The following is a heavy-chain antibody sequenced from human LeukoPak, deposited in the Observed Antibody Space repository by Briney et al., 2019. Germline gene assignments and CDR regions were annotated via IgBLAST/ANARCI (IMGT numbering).Heavy chain of an antibody. J-gene: IGHJ4*02. CDR3: ARGGYSYGSTPQY. CDR2: INSDGSST. V-gene: IGHV3-74*01. D-gene: IGHD5-18*01. Sequence: GGSLRLSCAASGFTFSSYWMHWVRQAPGKGLVWVSRINSDGSSTSYADSVKGRFTISRDSAKNTLYLQMNSLRAEDTAVYYCARGGYSYGSTPQYWGQGTLVTVSS. CDR1: GFTFSSYW.